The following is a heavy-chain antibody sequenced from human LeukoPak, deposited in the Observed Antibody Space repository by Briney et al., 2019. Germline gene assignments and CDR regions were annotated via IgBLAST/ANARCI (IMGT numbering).Heavy chain of an antibody. CDR3: ARRDYYYDSSGYPYFDY. Sequence: GASLKISCKGSGYSFISYWIGWVRQMPGKGLEWMGIIYPGDSDTRYSPSFQGQVTISADKSISTAYLQWSSLKASDTAMYYCARRDYYYDSSGYPYFDYWGQGTLVTVSS. CDR1: GYSFISYW. CDR2: IYPGDSDT. D-gene: IGHD3-22*01. J-gene: IGHJ4*02. V-gene: IGHV5-51*01.